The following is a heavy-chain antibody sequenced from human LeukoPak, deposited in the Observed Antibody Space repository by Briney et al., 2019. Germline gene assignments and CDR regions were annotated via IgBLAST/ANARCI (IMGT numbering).Heavy chain of an antibody. CDR3: ARTRYNSGGGDY. V-gene: IGHV3-33*01. J-gene: IGHJ4*02. CDR1: GFTFSDYG. D-gene: IGHD6-19*01. Sequence: GRSLRLSCAASGFTFSDYGMHWVRQAPGKGLEWVAVLWYDGTNKYYADSVEGRFTISRDNSKNTLYLQMNSLRAEDTAVYYCARTRYNSGGGDYWGQGTLVTVSS. CDR2: LWYDGTNK.